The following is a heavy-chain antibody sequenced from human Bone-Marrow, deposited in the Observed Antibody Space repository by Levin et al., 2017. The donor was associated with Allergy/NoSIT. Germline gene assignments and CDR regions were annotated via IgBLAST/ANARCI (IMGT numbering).Heavy chain of an antibody. V-gene: IGHV3-48*03. J-gene: IGHJ4*02. CDR2: IDESSSTK. CDR1: GFSFSTYE. CDR3: ASGPISDY. D-gene: IGHD5-24*01. Sequence: GESLKISCEASGFSFSTYEMTWVRQAPGKGLEWVSYIDESSSTKYYADSVKGRFTISRDNAKNSLYLQMNSLRAEDTAVYYCASGPISDYWGQGTLVTVSS.